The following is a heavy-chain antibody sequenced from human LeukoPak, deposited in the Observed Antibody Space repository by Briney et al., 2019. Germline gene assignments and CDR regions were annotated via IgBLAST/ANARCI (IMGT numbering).Heavy chain of an antibody. V-gene: IGHV1-2*02. Sequence: ASVKVSCKASGYTFTGYYMHWVRQAPGQGLKWMGWINPNSGGTNYAQKFRGRVTMTRDTSISTAYMELSRLRSDDTAVYYCARATYGSRGSWFDPWGQGTLVTVSS. CDR3: ARATYGSRGSWFDP. CDR2: INPNSGGT. CDR1: GYTFTGYY. J-gene: IGHJ5*02. D-gene: IGHD3-10*01.